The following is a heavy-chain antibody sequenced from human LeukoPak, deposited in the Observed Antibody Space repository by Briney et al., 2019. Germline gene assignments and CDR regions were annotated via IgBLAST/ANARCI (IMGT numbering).Heavy chain of an antibody. J-gene: IGHJ4*02. D-gene: IGHD3-9*01. CDR2: IYTSGST. Sequence: SETLSLTCTVSGGSISSGSYYWSWIRQPAGKGLEWIGRIYTSGSTNYNPSLKSRVTISVDTSKNQFSLKLSSVTAADTAVYYCARVGGYDILTGRAYYFDYWGQGTLVTVSS. CDR3: ARVGGYDILTGRAYYFDY. CDR1: GGSISSGSYY. V-gene: IGHV4-61*02.